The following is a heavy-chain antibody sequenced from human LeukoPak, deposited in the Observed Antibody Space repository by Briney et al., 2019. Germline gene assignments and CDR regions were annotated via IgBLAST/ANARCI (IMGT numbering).Heavy chain of an antibody. V-gene: IGHV3-23*01. CDR1: GFTFDDYA. D-gene: IGHD4-11*01. Sequence: GGSLRLSCAASGFTFDDYAMSWVRQAPGKGLEWVSAISGSGGSTYYADSVKGRFTISRDNSKNTLYLQMNSLRAEDTAVYYCAKDGTVINGPPAGGYWGQGTLVTVSS. CDR3: AKDGTVINGPPAGGY. J-gene: IGHJ4*02. CDR2: ISGSGGST.